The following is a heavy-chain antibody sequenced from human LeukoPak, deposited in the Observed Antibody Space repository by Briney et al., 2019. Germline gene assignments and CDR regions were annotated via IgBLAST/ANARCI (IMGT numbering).Heavy chain of an antibody. V-gene: IGHV4-59*08. CDR3: ARVSDLWGYGSGSGYYYYGMDV. Sequence: SVTLSLTCTVSGGSISSYYWSWIRQPPGKGLEWIGYIYYSGSTNYDPSLKSRVTISVDTSKNQFSLKLSSVTAADTAVYYCARVSDLWGYGSGSGYYYYGMDVWGQGTTVTVSS. D-gene: IGHD3-10*01. CDR1: GGSISSYY. CDR2: IYYSGST. J-gene: IGHJ6*02.